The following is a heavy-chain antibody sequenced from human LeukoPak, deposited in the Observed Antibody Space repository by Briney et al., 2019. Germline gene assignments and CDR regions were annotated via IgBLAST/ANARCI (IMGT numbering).Heavy chain of an antibody. Sequence: PGGSLRLSCAASGFTFSSYAMSWVRQAPGKGLEWVSAISGSGGSTYYADSVKGRFTISRDNSKNTLYLQMNSLRAEDTAVYYCAKDQDGGRVSPAFDYWGQGTLVTVSS. CDR2: ISGSGGST. CDR3: AKDQDGGRVSPAFDY. J-gene: IGHJ4*02. CDR1: GFTFSSYA. V-gene: IGHV3-23*01. D-gene: IGHD1-26*01.